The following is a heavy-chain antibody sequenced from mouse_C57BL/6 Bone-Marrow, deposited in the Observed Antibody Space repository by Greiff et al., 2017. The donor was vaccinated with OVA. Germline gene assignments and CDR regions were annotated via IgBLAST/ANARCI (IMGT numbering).Heavy chain of an antibody. CDR1: GYTFTSYW. CDR2: LDPSDSYT. D-gene: IGHD2-3*01. CDR3: AARGYDGYFHFDY. V-gene: IGHV1-50*01. Sequence: QVQLQQPGAELVKPGASVKLSCKASGYTFTSYWMQWVKQRPGQGLEWIGELDPSDSYTNYNQKFKGKATLTVDTSSSTAYMQLSSLTSEDSAVYYCAARGYDGYFHFDYWGQGTTLTVSS. J-gene: IGHJ2*01.